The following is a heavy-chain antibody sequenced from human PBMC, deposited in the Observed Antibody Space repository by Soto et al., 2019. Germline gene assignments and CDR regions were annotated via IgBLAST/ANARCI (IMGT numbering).Heavy chain of an antibody. Sequence: QVQLQESGPGLVKPSQTLSLTCTVSGGSISSGDYYWSWIRQPPGKGLEWIGYIYYSGSTYYNPSLKSRVTITVATSKXXFXLXXRSVTAADTAGYSCASVGAIRGFWIGYYIGGAFDIWGQGTMVTVSS. D-gene: IGHD3-3*01. CDR1: GGSISSGDYY. V-gene: IGHV4-30-4*01. J-gene: IGHJ3*02. CDR2: IYYSGST. CDR3: ASVGAIRGFWIGYYIGGAFDI.